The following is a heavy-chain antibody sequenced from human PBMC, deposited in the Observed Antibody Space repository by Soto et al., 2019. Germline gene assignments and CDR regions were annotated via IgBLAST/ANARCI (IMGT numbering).Heavy chain of an antibody. CDR2: ISGSGSST. J-gene: IGHJ4*02. D-gene: IGHD6-19*01. CDR1: GFTFSSYA. CDR3: AKGPPVAGTAHFDY. Sequence: EVQLLESGGGLVQPGGSLRLSCAASGFTFSSYAMSWVRQAPGKGLEWVSAISGSGSSTYYADSVRGRFTISRDNSKNTLYLQMNYLGAEDTAVFYCAKGPPVAGTAHFDYWGQGTLVTVSA. V-gene: IGHV3-23*01.